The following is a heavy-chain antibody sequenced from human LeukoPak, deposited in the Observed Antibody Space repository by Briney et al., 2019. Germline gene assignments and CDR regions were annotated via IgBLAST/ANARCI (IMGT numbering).Heavy chain of an antibody. V-gene: IGHV4-59*01. D-gene: IGHD2-2*01. Sequence: SETQSLTCTVSGGSISSYYWSWIRQPPGKGLEWIGYIYYSGSTNYNPSLKSRVTISVDTSKNQFSLKLSSVTAAVTAVYYCASAKVVPAYFDYWGQGTLVTVSS. CDR1: GGSISSYY. CDR3: ASAKVVPAYFDY. CDR2: IYYSGST. J-gene: IGHJ4*02.